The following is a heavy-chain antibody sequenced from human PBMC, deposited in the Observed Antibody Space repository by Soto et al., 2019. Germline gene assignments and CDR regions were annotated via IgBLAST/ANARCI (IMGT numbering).Heavy chain of an antibody. Sequence: EVQLVESGGGLVQPGGSLRLSCAASGFTFSSYSMNWVRQAPGKGLEWVSYISSSSSTIYYADSVKGRFTISRDNAKNSLYLQMNSLRDEDTAVYYCARGYYGSIGFWTWYFDLWGRGTLVTVSS. CDR3: ARGYYGSIGFWTWYFDL. J-gene: IGHJ2*01. CDR2: ISSSSSTI. V-gene: IGHV3-48*02. CDR1: GFTFSSYS. D-gene: IGHD3-22*01.